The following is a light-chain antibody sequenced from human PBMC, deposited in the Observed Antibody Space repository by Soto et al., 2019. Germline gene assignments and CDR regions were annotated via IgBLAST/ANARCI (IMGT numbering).Light chain of an antibody. Sequence: DIQMPQSPSSLFASVGDRVSITCQATQDINIHLNWYQQKPGKAPNLLIYDASNLEIGVPSRFSGSGSGTHFTFTISSLQTEDIGTYYCQQYDILPITFGRGTRLEI. J-gene: IGKJ5*01. CDR1: QDINIH. CDR2: DAS. CDR3: QQYDILPIT. V-gene: IGKV1-33*01.